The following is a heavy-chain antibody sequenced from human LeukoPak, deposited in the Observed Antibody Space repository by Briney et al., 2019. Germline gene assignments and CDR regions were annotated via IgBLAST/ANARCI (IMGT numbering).Heavy chain of an antibody. Sequence: GASVKVSCKASGYTFTGYYMHWVRQAPGQGLEWMGWINPNSGGTNYAQKFQGWVTMTRDTSISTAYMELSRLKSDDTAVYYCARAPRCSSTSCYYFDYWGQGTLVTVSS. CDR1: GYTFTGYY. CDR3: ARAPRCSSTSCYYFDY. V-gene: IGHV1-2*04. J-gene: IGHJ4*02. D-gene: IGHD2-2*01. CDR2: INPNSGGT.